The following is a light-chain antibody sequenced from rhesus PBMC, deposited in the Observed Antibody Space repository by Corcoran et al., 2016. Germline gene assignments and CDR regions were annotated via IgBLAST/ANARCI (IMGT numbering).Light chain of an antibody. CDR2: AAS. CDR3: HHYYDKPYS. CDR1: QNIYSS. V-gene: IGKV1-44*01. Sequence: DIQMTQSPSALSASVGDRVTISCRASQNIYSSLAWYQQKPGKAPNRLIYAASSLKTGIPSRFSGSGSRTNFTLTLSSLQPEDSATYYCHHYYDKPYSFGQVTKVWIK. J-gene: IGKJ2*01.